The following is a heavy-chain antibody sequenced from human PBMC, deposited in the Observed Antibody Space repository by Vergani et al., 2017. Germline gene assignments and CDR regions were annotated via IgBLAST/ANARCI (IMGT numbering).Heavy chain of an antibody. CDR3: ARDDAIFGVVSKFDY. V-gene: IGHV3-23*04. CDR1: GFTFSSYA. CDR2: ISGSGGST. J-gene: IGHJ4*02. D-gene: IGHD3-3*01. Sequence: EVQLVESGGGLVQPGGSLRLSCAASGFTFSSYAMSWVRQAPGKGLEWVSAISGSGGSTYYADSVKGRFTISRDNSKNTLYLQMNSLRSEDTAVYYCARDDAIFGVVSKFDYWGQGTLVTVSS.